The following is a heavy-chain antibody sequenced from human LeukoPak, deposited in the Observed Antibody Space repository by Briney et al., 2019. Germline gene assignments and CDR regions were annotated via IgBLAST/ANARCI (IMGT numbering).Heavy chain of an antibody. CDR2: IYSGGST. V-gene: IGHV3-53*05. CDR1: GFTVSSNY. D-gene: IGHD5-18*01. J-gene: IGHJ4*02. CDR3: AKSGPPTDTAMEAAPLDY. Sequence: GGSLRLSCAASGFTVSSNYMTWVRQAPGKGLEWVSVIYSGGSTYYADSVKGRFTISRDTSKNTLYLQMNSLRAEDTALYYCAKSGPPTDTAMEAAPLDYWGQGTLVTVSS.